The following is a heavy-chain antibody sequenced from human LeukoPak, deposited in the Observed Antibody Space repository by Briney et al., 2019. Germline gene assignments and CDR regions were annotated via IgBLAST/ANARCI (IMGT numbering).Heavy chain of an antibody. V-gene: IGHV4-34*01. CDR3: ARAGGYSSGWYDGAFDY. D-gene: IGHD6-19*01. J-gene: IGHJ4*02. Sequence: SETLSLTCAVYGGSFSGYYWSWIRQPPGKGLEWIGEINHSGSTNYNPSLKSRVTISVDTSKNQFSLKLSSVTAADTAVYYCARAGGYSSGWYDGAFDYWGQGTLVTVSS. CDR2: INHSGST. CDR1: GGSFSGYY.